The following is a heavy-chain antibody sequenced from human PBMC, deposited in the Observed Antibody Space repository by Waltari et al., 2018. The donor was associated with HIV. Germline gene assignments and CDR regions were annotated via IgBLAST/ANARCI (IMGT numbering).Heavy chain of an antibody. V-gene: IGHV4-61*02. CDR3: ARGGSYGGYYFDY. J-gene: IGHJ4*02. Sequence: QVQLQESGPGLVKPSQTLSLTCTVSGGSISSGSYYWSWIRQPAGKGLEWIGRIYTSGSTNYDPSLKSRVTISVGTSKNQFSLRLGSVTAADTAVYYCARGGSYGGYYFDYWGQGTLVTVSS. D-gene: IGHD4-17*01. CDR2: IYTSGST. CDR1: GGSISSGSYY.